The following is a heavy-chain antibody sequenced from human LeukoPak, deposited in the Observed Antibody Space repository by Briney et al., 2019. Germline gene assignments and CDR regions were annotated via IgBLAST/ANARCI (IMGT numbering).Heavy chain of an antibody. CDR2: IYSSDSDT. V-gene: IGHV5-51*04. CDR3: ARSREVDISMVKGAQKGYYYYMDV. Sequence: GESLKISCKASGYSFTNYWSGWVRQMPGKGLEWMGIIYSSDSDTRNSPSFKGQVTISADKPISPSYLQWSSLKPPDTALNTVARSREVDISMVKGAQKGYYYYMDVWGKGTTVSVPS. D-gene: IGHD5-18*01. J-gene: IGHJ6*03. CDR1: GYSFTNYW.